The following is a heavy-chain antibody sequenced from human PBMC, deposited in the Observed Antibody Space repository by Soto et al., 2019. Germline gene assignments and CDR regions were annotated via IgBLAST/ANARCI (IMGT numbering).Heavy chain of an antibody. CDR1: GFTFSSYS. CDR2: ISGGGGTS. J-gene: IGHJ1*01. V-gene: IGHV3-23*01. D-gene: IGHD2-2*01. CDR3: ANAYCSSTSCRAEYLQH. Sequence: PGGSLRLSCAASGFTFSSYSMSWVRQAPGKGLEWVSAISGGGGTSYYADSVKGRFTISRDNSKNTVYLQMNSLRAEDTAVYFCANAYCSSTSCRAEYLQHWGEGTLVTVSS.